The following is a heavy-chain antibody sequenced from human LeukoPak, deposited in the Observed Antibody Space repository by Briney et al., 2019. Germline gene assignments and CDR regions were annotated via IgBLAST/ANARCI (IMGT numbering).Heavy chain of an antibody. Sequence: SETLSLTCTVSGGSISSYYWRWIRQPPGKGLEWIGYIYYSGSTNYNPSLKSRVTISVDTSKNQFSLKLSSVTAADTAVYYCARGMYSSSRLVYYYMDVWGKGTTVTVSS. CDR3: ARGMYSSSRLVYYYMDV. CDR2: IYYSGST. CDR1: GGSISSYY. D-gene: IGHD6-6*01. J-gene: IGHJ6*03. V-gene: IGHV4-59*01.